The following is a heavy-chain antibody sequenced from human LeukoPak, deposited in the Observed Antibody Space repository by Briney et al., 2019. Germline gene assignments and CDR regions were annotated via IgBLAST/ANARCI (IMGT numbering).Heavy chain of an antibody. J-gene: IGHJ6*02. CDR1: GFTFSSYA. CDR2: ISGSGGST. V-gene: IGHV3-23*01. Sequence: GGSLRLSCAASGFTFSSYAMSWVRQAPGKGLEWVSAISGSGGSTYYADSVKGRFTISRDNSKNTLYLQMNSLRAEDTAVYYCARLRKITFNYYYGMDVWGQGTTVTVSS. D-gene: IGHD1-14*01. CDR3: ARLRKITFNYYYGMDV.